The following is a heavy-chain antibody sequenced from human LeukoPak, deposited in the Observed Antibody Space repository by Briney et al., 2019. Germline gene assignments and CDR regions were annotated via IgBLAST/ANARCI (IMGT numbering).Heavy chain of an antibody. D-gene: IGHD3-16*02. Sequence: VGGLRLSVAAPGVRFSSCCLYSVHQAPGKGLEWVAVISYDGSNKYYADSVKGRFTISRDNSKNTLYLQMNSLRAEDTAVYYCAKEGASGYDYVWGSYRLDPNFDYWGQGTLVTVSS. CDR3: AKEGASGYDYVWGSYRLDPNFDY. CDR1: GVRFSSCC. CDR2: ISYDGSNK. J-gene: IGHJ4*02. V-gene: IGHV3-30*18.